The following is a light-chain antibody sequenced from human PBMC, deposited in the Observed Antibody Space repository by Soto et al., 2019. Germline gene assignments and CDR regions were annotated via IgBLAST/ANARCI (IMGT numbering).Light chain of an antibody. CDR2: GAS. V-gene: IGKV3-20*01. J-gene: IGKJ2*01. Sequence: EIVLTQSPGTLSLSPGERATLSCRASQSVNNNYLAWYQQKPGQAPRLLIYGASSRATGIPDRFSGSGSGTDFTLSISGQEPEDFAVYYCEQYGSSQYTFGQGTKLEIK. CDR1: QSVNNNY. CDR3: EQYGSSQYT.